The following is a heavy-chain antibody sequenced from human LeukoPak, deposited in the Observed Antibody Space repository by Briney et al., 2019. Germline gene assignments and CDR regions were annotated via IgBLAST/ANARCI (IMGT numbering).Heavy chain of an antibody. CDR2: IPYDGTNK. Sequence: QPGGSLRLSCAASGFTFSTYGMHWVRQAPGKGLEWVAIIPYDGTNKYYADSVKGRFTISRDNSKNTLYLQMNSLRAEDTAVYYCAKEGDTTGWSRFDYWGQGTLVTVYS. CDR1: GFTFSTYG. CDR3: AKEGDTTGWSRFDY. V-gene: IGHV3-30*18. D-gene: IGHD6-19*01. J-gene: IGHJ4*02.